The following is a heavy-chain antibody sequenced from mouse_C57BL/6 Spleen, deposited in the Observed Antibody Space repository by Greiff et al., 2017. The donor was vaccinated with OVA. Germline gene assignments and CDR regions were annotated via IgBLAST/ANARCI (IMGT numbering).Heavy chain of an antibody. CDR1: GYTFTDYY. Sequence: VQLQQSGAELVRPGASVKLSCKASGYTFTDYYINWVKQRPGQGLEWIARIYPGSGNTYYNEKFKGKATLTAEKSSSTAYMQLSSLTSEDSAVYFGARDYGSSLYYYAMDYWGQGTSVTVSS. CDR3: ARDYGSSLYYYAMDY. V-gene: IGHV1-76*01. J-gene: IGHJ4*01. CDR2: IYPGSGNT. D-gene: IGHD1-1*01.